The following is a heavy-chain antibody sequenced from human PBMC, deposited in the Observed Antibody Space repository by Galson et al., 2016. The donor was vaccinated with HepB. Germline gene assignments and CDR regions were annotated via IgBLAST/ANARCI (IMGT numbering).Heavy chain of an antibody. CDR2: ISSRSSYI. J-gene: IGHJ4*02. V-gene: IGHV3-21*04. Sequence: SLRLSCAASGFTFSSYSMNWVRQAPGKGLEWVSSISSRSSYIYHADSVKGRFTISRDNAKNSLYLQMNSLRAEDTAVYYCARARGYYNSGRFILPIPDYYWGQGTLVTVSS. D-gene: IGHD3-22*01. CDR1: GFTFSSYS. CDR3: ARARGYYNSGRFILPIPDYY.